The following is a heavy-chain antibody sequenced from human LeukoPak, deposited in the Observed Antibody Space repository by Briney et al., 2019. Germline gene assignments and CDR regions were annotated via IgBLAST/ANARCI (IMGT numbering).Heavy chain of an antibody. CDR1: GFAFSSFA. Sequence: GGSLRLSCAASGFAFSSFAMNWVRQAPGKGLEWVSYISSSSSTIYYADSVKGRFTISRDNAKNSLYLQMNSLRAEATAVYYCARGRKHLSKWVLAYYFDYWGQGTLVTVSS. V-gene: IGHV3-48*01. D-gene: IGHD1-26*01. CDR3: ARGRKHLSKWVLAYYFDY. CDR2: ISSSSSTI. J-gene: IGHJ4*02.